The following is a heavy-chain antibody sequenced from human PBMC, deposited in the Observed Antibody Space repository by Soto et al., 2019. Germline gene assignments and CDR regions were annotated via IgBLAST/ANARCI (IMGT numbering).Heavy chain of an antibody. CDR2: IYYSGST. CDR1: GGSISSYY. CDR3: ARRMILDTAMFSTNWFDP. J-gene: IGHJ5*02. V-gene: IGHV4-59*08. D-gene: IGHD5-18*01. Sequence: SDTLSLTCTVSGGSISSYYWSWIRQPPGKGLEWIGYIYYSGSTNYNPSLKSRVTISVDTSKNQFSLKLSSVTAADTAVYYCARRMILDTAMFSTNWFDPWGQGTLVT.